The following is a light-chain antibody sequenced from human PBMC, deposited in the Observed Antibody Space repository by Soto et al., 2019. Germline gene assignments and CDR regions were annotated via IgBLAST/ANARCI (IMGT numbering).Light chain of an antibody. V-gene: IGLV2-8*01. CDR3: SSYGGRNNLV. CDR2: EVS. CDR1: SSDVGGYNY. J-gene: IGLJ2*01. Sequence: QSVLTQPPSASGSPGQSVTISCTGTSSDVGGYNYVSWYQQHPGKAPKLMIYEVSQRPSGVPDRFSGSKSGYTASLTVSGLQPEDEADYYCSSYGGRNNLVFGGGTKLTVL.